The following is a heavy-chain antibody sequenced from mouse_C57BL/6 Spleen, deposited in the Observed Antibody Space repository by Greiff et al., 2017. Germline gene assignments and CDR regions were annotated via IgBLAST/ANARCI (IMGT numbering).Heavy chain of an antibody. CDR1: GYTFTSYT. CDR3: ARGYYGDY. CDR2: INPSSGYT. V-gene: IGHV1-4*01. J-gene: IGHJ4*01. Sequence: VQLVESGAELARPGASVTMSCKASGYTFTSYTMHWVKQRPGQGLEWIGYINPSSGYTKYNQKFKDKATLTADKSSSTAYMQLSSLTSEDSAVYYCARGYYGDYWGQGTSVTVSS. D-gene: IGHD1-1*01.